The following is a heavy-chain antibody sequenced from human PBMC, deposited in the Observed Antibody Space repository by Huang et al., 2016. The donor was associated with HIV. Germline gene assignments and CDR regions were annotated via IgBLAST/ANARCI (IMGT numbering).Heavy chain of an antibody. V-gene: IGHV3-30-3*01. J-gene: IGHJ6*03. CDR2: ISYDGTNK. D-gene: IGHD3-9*01. Sequence: QVQLVESGGGVGQPGRSLRLSCAASGFTFSSYTMHWVRQGPGKGVEWVTLISYDGTNKYYADSVKGRFTISRDNSKNTLYLQMNSLRPEDTAVYFCAREEDDTSYFYYYMDVWGKGTTVTVSS. CDR3: AREEDDTSYFYYYMDV. CDR1: GFTFSSYT.